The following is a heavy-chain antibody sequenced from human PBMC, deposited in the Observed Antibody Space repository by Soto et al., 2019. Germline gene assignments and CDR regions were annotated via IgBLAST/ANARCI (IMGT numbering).Heavy chain of an antibody. CDR1: GESFSDYY. V-gene: IGHV4-34*01. J-gene: IGHJ4*02. D-gene: IGHD3-16*02. Sequence: PSETLSLTCAVYGESFSDYYLNWIRQPPGKGLEWIGEINHSGSTNYNPSLKSRVTISVDTSKNQFSLKLSYVTAADTAVYYCALALRGGFIRFDYGGQGPLVTVSS. CDR3: ALALRGGFIRFDY. CDR2: INHSGST.